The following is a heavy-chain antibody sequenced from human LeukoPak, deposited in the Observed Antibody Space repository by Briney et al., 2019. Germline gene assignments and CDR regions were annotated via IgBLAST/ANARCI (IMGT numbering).Heavy chain of an antibody. V-gene: IGHV3-48*03. CDR2: ISSSGSTI. Sequence: PGGSLRLSCAASGFTFSSYGMNWVRQAPGKGLEWVSYISSSGSTIYYADSVKGRFTISRDNSKNTVYLQMNSLRAEDTAIYYCVKRPRGYTYGLYDYWGQGTLVTVSS. J-gene: IGHJ4*02. D-gene: IGHD5-18*01. CDR1: GFTFSSYG. CDR3: VKRPRGYTYGLYDY.